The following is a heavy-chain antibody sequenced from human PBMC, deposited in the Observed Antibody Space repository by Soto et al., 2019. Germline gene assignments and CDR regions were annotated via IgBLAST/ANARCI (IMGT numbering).Heavy chain of an antibody. D-gene: IGHD6-13*01. Sequence: GGSLRLSCAASGFTFSSYGMNWVRLAPGEGLEWVSTVTASGGSTFYADSVKGRFTISRDNSKNTLDLQMNSLRVDDTAIYYCVRSWGYWGRGIVVTVSS. CDR1: GFTFSSYG. CDR3: VRSWGY. V-gene: IGHV3-23*01. CDR2: VTASGGST. J-gene: IGHJ4*02.